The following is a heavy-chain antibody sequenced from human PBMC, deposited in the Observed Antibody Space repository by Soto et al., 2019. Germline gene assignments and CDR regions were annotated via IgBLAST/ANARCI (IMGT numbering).Heavy chain of an antibody. J-gene: IGHJ4*02. V-gene: IGHV1-3*01. D-gene: IGHD3-10*01. CDR3: ARQLPENDY. CDR1: GYTFTTYA. Sequence: ASVKVSCKASGYTFTTYAMHWVRQAPGQRLEWMGWINAGNGNTKYSQKFLGRVIITRDTSASTAYMELSSLTSEDTAVYYCARQLPENDYWGQGTLVTVSS. CDR2: INAGNGNT.